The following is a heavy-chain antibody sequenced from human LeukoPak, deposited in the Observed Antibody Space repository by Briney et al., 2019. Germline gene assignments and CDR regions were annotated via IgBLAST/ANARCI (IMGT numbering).Heavy chain of an antibody. J-gene: IGHJ4*02. CDR3: ARDRAVPAAKTYYFDY. V-gene: IGHV3-30-3*01. CDR2: ISYDGSNK. Sequence: GRSLRLSCAASGFTFSSYAMHWVRQAPGKGLEWVAVISYDGSNKYYADSVKGRFTISRDNSKNTLYLQMNSLRAEDTAVYYCARDRAVPAAKTYYFDYGGQGTLATVPS. D-gene: IGHD2-2*01. CDR1: GFTFSSYA.